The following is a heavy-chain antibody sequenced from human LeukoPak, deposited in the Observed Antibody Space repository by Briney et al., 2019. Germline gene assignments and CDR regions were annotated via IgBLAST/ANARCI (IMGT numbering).Heavy chain of an antibody. J-gene: IGHJ5*02. D-gene: IGHD3-10*01. Sequence: ASVKVSCRASGYTFTSYDINWVRQATGQGLEWMGWMNPNSGNTGYAQKFQGRVTMTRNTSISTAYMELSSLRSEDTAVYYCAAEYYYGSGRTKRFDPWGQGTLVTVSS. CDR3: AAEYYYGSGRTKRFDP. V-gene: IGHV1-8*01. CDR1: GYTFTSYD. CDR2: MNPNSGNT.